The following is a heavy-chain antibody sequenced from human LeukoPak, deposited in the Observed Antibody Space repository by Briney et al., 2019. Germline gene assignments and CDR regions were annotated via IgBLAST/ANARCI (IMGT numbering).Heavy chain of an antibody. Sequence: GGSLRLSCAASGFTFSSYGMHWVRQAPGKGLEWVAVISYNGSKKYYADSVKGRFTISRDNSKNTLYMQMNSLRAEDTAVYYGTRDTSIDSSGWYGGGYYFDYWGQGTLVTVSS. J-gene: IGHJ4*02. CDR3: TRDTSIDSSGWYGGGYYFDY. CDR1: GFTFSSYG. CDR2: ISYNGSKK. D-gene: IGHD6-19*01. V-gene: IGHV3-30*03.